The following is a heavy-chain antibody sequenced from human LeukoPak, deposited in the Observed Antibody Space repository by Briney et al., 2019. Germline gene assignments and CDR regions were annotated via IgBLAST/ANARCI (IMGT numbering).Heavy chain of an antibody. D-gene: IGHD5-18*01. CDR1: GFTFSSYG. V-gene: IGHV3-30*18. CDR3: AKALRYSYGHPYYYYGMDV. Sequence: PGGSLRLSCAASGFTFSSYGMHWVRQAPGKGLEWVAVISYDGSNKYYADSVKGRFTISRDNSKNTLYLQMNSLRAEDTAVYYCAKALRYSYGHPYYYYGMDVWGQGTTVTVSS. CDR2: ISYDGSNK. J-gene: IGHJ6*02.